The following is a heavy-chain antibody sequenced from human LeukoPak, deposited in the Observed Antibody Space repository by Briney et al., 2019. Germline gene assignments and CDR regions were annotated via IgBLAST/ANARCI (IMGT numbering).Heavy chain of an antibody. Sequence: GGSLRLSCAASGFTFSSYGMHWVRQAPGKGLEWVAFIRYDGGNKYYADSVKGRFTISRNNSKNTLYLQMNSLRPEGTAVYYCAKANRIATRPNWFDPWGQGTLVIVSS. V-gene: IGHV3-30*02. D-gene: IGHD6-6*01. J-gene: IGHJ5*02. CDR3: AKANRIATRPNWFDP. CDR2: IRYDGGNK. CDR1: GFTFSSYG.